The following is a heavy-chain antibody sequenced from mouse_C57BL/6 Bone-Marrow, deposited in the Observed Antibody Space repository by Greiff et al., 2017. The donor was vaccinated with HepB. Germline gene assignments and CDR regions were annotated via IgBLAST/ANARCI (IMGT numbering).Heavy chain of an antibody. D-gene: IGHD2-4*01. CDR1: GYAFSSYW. V-gene: IGHV1-80*01. CDR2: IYPGDGDT. CDR3: ATIYYDYDNYAMDY. J-gene: IGHJ4*01. Sequence: VKLMESGAELVKPGASVKISCKASGYAFSSYWMNWVKQRPGKGLEWIGQIYPGDGDTNYNGKFKGKATLTADKSSSTAYMQLSSLTSEDSAVYFCATIYYDYDNYAMDYWGQGTSVTVSS.